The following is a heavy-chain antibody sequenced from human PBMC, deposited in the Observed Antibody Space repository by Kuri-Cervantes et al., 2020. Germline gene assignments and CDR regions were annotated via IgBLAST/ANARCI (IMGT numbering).Heavy chain of an antibody. J-gene: IGHJ6*02. CDR1: GYTLTELP. CDR3: ATPSMVRGVMEYYYYGMDV. D-gene: IGHD3-10*01. CDR2: FEPEDGET. Sequence: ASVNVSCKVSGYTLTELPMHWVRQAPGKGLEWMGGFEPEDGETIYEQKFQGKVTMTEDTSTDTAYMELSSLRSDDTAVYYCATPSMVRGVMEYYYYGMDVWGQGTTVTVSS. V-gene: IGHV1-24*01.